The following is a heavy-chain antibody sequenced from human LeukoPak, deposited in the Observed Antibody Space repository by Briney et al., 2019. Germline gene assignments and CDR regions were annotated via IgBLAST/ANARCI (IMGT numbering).Heavy chain of an antibody. Sequence: GGSLRLSCAASGFTFSSYSMNWVRQAPGKGLEWVSSISSSSSYIYYADSVKGRFTISRDNAKNSLYLQMNSLRAEDTAVYYCAREPANYGGNSVDDYWGQGTLVTVSS. CDR1: GFTFSSYS. D-gene: IGHD4-23*01. V-gene: IGHV3-21*01. J-gene: IGHJ4*02. CDR3: AREPANYGGNSVDDY. CDR2: ISSSSSYI.